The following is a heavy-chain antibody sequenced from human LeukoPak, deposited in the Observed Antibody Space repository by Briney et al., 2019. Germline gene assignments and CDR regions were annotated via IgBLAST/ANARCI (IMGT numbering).Heavy chain of an antibody. Sequence: GGSLRLSCAASGFTFSSYGMHWVRQAPGKGLEWVAVIWYDGSNKYYADSVKGRFTISRDNSKNTLYLQMNSLRAEDTAVYYCASGVEYSSSSPGYWGQGTLVTVSS. CDR1: GFTFSSYG. CDR3: ASGVEYSSSSPGY. D-gene: IGHD6-6*01. J-gene: IGHJ4*02. CDR2: IWYDGSNK. V-gene: IGHV3-33*01.